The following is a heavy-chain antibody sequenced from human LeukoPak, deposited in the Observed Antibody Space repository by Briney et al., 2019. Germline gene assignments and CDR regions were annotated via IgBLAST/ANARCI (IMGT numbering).Heavy chain of an antibody. CDR3: ARFSLGTAAAGLGP. CDR2: ISAYNGDT. J-gene: IGHJ5*02. Sequence: GASVKVSCKTSGDTFTSYAITWVRQAPGQGLEWMGWISAYNGDTRKAQRLQGRVTMTTDTSTSTAYMELRSLRSDDTAVYYCARFSLGTAAAGLGPWGQGTLVTVSS. V-gene: IGHV1-18*01. CDR1: GDTFTSYA. D-gene: IGHD6-13*01.